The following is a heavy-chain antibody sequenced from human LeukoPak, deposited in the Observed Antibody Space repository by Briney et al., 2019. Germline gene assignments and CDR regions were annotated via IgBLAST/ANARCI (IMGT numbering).Heavy chain of an antibody. Sequence: GSVTVSCKASGYTFTGYYVHWVRQAPGQGLEGMGWINPHSGDTNYAQNFQGRVTMTRDTSISTVYMELSRLRSDDTAVYYCAREDGGFDAFDIWGQGTMVTVSS. V-gene: IGHV1-2*02. J-gene: IGHJ3*02. CDR1: GYTFTGYY. CDR2: INPHSGDT. D-gene: IGHD3-16*01. CDR3: AREDGGFDAFDI.